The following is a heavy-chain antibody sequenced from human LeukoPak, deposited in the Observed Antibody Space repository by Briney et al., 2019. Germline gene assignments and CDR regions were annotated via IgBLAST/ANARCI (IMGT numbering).Heavy chain of an antibody. J-gene: IGHJ4*02. CDR3: ARDRYVKYFFDH. V-gene: IGHV3-33*01. Sequence: GGSLRLSCAASGFTFYDCGMHWVRQAPGKGLEWVAVIWSDGNNKYYADSVKGRFTISRDNSKNTLYLQMNSLRAEDTAIYYCARDRYVKYFFDHWGQGALVTVSS. D-gene: IGHD3-16*01. CDR1: GFTFYDCG. CDR2: IWSDGNNK.